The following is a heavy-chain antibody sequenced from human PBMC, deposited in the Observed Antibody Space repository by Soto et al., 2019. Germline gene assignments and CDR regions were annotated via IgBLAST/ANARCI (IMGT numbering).Heavy chain of an antibody. CDR2: IKQDGSEK. V-gene: IGHV3-7*05. J-gene: IGHJ3*02. D-gene: IGHD6-19*01. CDR3: ARWYRSGWYGI. CDR1: GFTFSSYW. Sequence: PGGSLRLSCAASGFTFSSYWMSWVRQAPGKGLEWVANIKQDGSEKYYVDSVKGRFTISRDNAKNSLYLQMNSLRAEDTAVYYWARWYRSGWYGIWGQGTMVTVSS.